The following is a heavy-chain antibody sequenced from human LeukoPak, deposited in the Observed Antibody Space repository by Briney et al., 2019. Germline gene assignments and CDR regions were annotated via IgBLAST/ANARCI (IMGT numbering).Heavy chain of an antibody. Sequence: ASVKVSCKASGYTVTSYYMHWVRQAPGQGLEWMGIINPSGGSTSYAQKFQGRVTMTRDTSTSTVYMELSSLRSEDTAVYYCALADGGRLYYGDYYYGMDVWGQGTTVTVSS. J-gene: IGHJ6*02. D-gene: IGHD1-26*01. V-gene: IGHV1-46*01. CDR1: GYTVTSYY. CDR3: ALADGGRLYYGDYYYGMDV. CDR2: INPSGGST.